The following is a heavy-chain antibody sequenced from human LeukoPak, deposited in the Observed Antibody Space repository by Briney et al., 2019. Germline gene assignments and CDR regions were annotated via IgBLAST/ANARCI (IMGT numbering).Heavy chain of an antibody. J-gene: IGHJ4*02. CDR1: GFTFSSYG. D-gene: IGHD4-17*01. Sequence: GGSLRLFCAASGFTFSSYGMHWVPQAPGKGLECVAVISHDGSNKYYADSVKGGFTISRDNSKNTLYLQMNSLRAEDTAVYYCAKETLAYGDSYFDYWGQGTLVTVSS. CDR3: AKETLAYGDSYFDY. CDR2: ISHDGSNK. V-gene: IGHV3-30*18.